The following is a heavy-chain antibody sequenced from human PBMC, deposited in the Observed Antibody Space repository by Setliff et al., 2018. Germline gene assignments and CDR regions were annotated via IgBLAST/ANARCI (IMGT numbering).Heavy chain of an antibody. D-gene: IGHD2-15*01. Sequence: GSLRLSCAASGFTFKSYTINWVRQAPGKGLEWVSYITSSNIIYYADSVRGRFTISRDNAKNSLYLRMNGLRAEDTAIYYCVGSAVVARDYWGQGTLVTVSS. CDR2: ITSSNII. V-gene: IGHV3-48*01. CDR1: GFTFKSYT. J-gene: IGHJ4*02. CDR3: VGSAVVARDY.